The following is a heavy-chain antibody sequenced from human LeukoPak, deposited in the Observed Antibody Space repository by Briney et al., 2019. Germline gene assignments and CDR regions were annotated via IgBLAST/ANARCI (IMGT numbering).Heavy chain of an antibody. J-gene: IGHJ5*02. D-gene: IGHD1-7*01. CDR1: GFTFSSYA. CDR3: ASNWNYGNWFDP. V-gene: IGHV3-30*04. CDR2: ISYDGSNK. Sequence: GRSLRLSCAASGFTFSSYAMHWVRQAPGKGLEWVAVISYDGSNKYYADSVKGRFTISRDNSKNTLYLQMNSLRAEDTAVYYCASNWNYGNWFDPWGQGTLVTVSS.